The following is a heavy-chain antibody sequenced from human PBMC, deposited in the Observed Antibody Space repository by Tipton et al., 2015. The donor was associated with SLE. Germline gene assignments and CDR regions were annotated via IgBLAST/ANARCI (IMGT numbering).Heavy chain of an antibody. J-gene: IGHJ6*02. D-gene: IGHD1-26*01. CDR2: INHRGGT. V-gene: IGHV4-34*01. CDR3: ARGGTIPGILEDYGMDV. CDR1: GGSFSGNY. Sequence: TLSLTCAVFGGSFSGNYWIWIRQTPGKGLEWIGEINHRGGTNLNPSLESRVSVSKDTSKNQFSLKLTSVTAADTAVYYCARGGTIPGILEDYGMDVWGQGTTVIVSS.